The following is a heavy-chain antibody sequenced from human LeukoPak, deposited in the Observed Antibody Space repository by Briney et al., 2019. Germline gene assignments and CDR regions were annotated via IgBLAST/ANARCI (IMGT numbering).Heavy chain of an antibody. Sequence: PGGSLRLSCTASGFTFNSYAMHWVRQPPGKGREWGEVISFDGSKRLYADAVKRRFIISRDKSKKTVSLQMNSLRPEDTAVYFCARDLQCSGGSCFSDASGYFDYWGQGALVTVSS. D-gene: IGHD2-15*01. CDR1: GFTFNSYA. V-gene: IGHV3-30-3*01. CDR3: ARDLQCSGGSCFSDASGYFDY. J-gene: IGHJ4*02. CDR2: ISFDGSKR.